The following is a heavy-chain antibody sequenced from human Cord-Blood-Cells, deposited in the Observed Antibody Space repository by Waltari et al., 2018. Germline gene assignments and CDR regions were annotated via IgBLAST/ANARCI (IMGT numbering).Heavy chain of an antibody. CDR2: IWYDGRNK. CDR3: YIAAAGTSLDY. CDR1: GFTLSSYG. J-gene: IGHJ4*02. V-gene: IGHV3-33*01. Sequence: QVQLVESGGGVVQPGRSLRLSCAASGFTLSSYGMHWVRQAPGKGLEWVAVIWYDGRNKYDADAVKGRFTISRDNSKNTLYLQMNGLRAEDTAVYYCYIAAAGTSLDYWGQGTLVTVSS. D-gene: IGHD6-13*01.